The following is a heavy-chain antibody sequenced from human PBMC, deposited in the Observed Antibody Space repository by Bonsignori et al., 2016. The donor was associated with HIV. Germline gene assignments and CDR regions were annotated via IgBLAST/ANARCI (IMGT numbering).Heavy chain of an antibody. CDR3: ASGGLAGYKPFDY. J-gene: IGHJ4*02. Sequence: WIRQPPGKGLEWVSYISSSGSTIYYADSVKGRFTISRDNAKNSLYLQMNSLRAEDTAVYYCASGGLAGYKPFDYWGQGTLVTVSS. D-gene: IGHD5-24*01. V-gene: IGHV3-11*01. CDR2: ISSSGSTI.